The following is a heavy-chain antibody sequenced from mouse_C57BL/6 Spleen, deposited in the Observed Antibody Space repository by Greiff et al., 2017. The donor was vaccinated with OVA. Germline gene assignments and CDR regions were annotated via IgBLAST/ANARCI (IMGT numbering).Heavy chain of an antibody. CDR3: AREGDPAFAY. CDR2: ISYDGSN. V-gene: IGHV3-6*01. J-gene: IGHJ3*01. CDR1: GYSITSGYY. Sequence: EVKLVESGPGLVKPSQSLSLTCSVTGYSITSGYYWNWIRQFPGNKLEWMGYISYDGSNNYNPSLKNRISITRDTSKNQFFLKLNSVTTEDTATYYCAREGDPAFAYWGQGTLVTVSA.